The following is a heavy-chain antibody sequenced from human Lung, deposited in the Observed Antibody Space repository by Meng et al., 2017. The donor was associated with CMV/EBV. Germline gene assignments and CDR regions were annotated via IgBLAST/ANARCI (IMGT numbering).Heavy chain of an antibody. CDR1: GFTFSSYW. J-gene: IGHJ4*02. CDR3: ARDLRSPVD. Sequence: GGSXRLSCAASGFTFSSYWMSWVRQAPVKGLEWVASIKQDGSEKYYVDSVKGRFTISRDNAKNSLYLQMNSLRAEDTAVYYCARDLRSPVDWGQGTLVTVSS. CDR2: IKQDGSEK. D-gene: IGHD3-10*01. V-gene: IGHV3-7*01.